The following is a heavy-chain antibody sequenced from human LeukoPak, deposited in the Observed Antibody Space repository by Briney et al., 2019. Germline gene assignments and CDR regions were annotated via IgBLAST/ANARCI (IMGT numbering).Heavy chain of an antibody. CDR3: ARDELDFWSGYSAFDI. CDR1: GFTFSRAW. CDR2: ISSSSSYI. J-gene: IGHJ3*02. Sequence: GGSLRLSCAASGFTFSRAWMTWVRQAPGKGLEWVSSISSSSSYIYYADSVKGRFTISRDNAKNSLYLQMNSLRAEDTAVYYCARDELDFWSGYSAFDIWGQGTMVTVS. D-gene: IGHD3-3*01. V-gene: IGHV3-21*01.